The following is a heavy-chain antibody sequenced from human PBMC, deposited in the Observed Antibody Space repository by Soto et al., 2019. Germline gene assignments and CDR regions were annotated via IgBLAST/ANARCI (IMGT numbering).Heavy chain of an antibody. CDR2: IIPFFGTP. D-gene: IGHD6-13*01. CDR3: ARVPRGAWYSQSLY. V-gene: IGHV1-69*06. Sequence: QVLLVQSGAEVKKPGSSVKVSCKLSGATFSSYAMSWVRQAPGQGLEWIGGIIPFFGTPNYAQKFQGRVTITADTSTATSYMELSSLRSDDTAVYYCARVPRGAWYSQSLYWGQGSLVTVSS. CDR1: GATFSSYA. J-gene: IGHJ4*02.